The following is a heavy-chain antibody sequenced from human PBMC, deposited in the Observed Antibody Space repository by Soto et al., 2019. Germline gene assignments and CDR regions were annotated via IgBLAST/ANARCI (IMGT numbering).Heavy chain of an antibody. D-gene: IGHD6-19*01. CDR2: IYFTGTT. Sequence: SETLSLTCTVSGHSLSSGGYYWSWIRQHPGKGLEWVGYIYFTGTTFYNPSLKSRLAISVDTSKNQFSLKLTSGTAADAAVYYCASDWGSSGWPNWGQGVLVTVSS. CDR3: ASDWGSSGWPN. J-gene: IGHJ4*02. V-gene: IGHV4-31*03. CDR1: GHSLSSGGYY.